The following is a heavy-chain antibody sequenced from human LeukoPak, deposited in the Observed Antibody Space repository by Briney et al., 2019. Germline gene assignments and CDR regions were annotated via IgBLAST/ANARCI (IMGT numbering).Heavy chain of an antibody. Sequence: SETLSLTCTVSGGSISSGDYYWSWIRQPPGKGLEWIGYIYYSGSTYYNPSLKSRVTISVDTSKNQFSLKLSSVTAADTAVYYCARGGSSGWLDYWGQGTLVTVSS. D-gene: IGHD6-19*01. CDR2: IYYSGST. CDR1: GGSISSGDYY. CDR3: ARGGSSGWLDY. V-gene: IGHV4-30-4*01. J-gene: IGHJ4*02.